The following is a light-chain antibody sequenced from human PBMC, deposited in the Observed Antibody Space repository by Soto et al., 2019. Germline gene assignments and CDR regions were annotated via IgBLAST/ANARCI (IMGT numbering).Light chain of an antibody. J-gene: IGKJ2*01. CDR1: QSLLHSNGYNY. V-gene: IGKV2-28*01. Sequence: DIVMTQSPLFLPVTPGEPASISCRSSQSLLHSNGYNYLDWYRQRPGQSPQLLIYLGSNRASGVPDRFGGSGSGTDFTLKISRVEAEDVGVYYCMQALQTPLYTFGQGTKVDIK. CDR2: LGS. CDR3: MQALQTPLYT.